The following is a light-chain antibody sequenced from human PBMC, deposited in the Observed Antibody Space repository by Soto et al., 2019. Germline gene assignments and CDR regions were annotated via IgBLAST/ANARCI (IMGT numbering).Light chain of an antibody. J-gene: IGKJ5*01. Sequence: EIVMTQSPATLSVSPGEGATLSCRASQTINSNLAWYRHRPGQAPRLLIYRASTRAAGLPDRFSGSGSGTEFTLTISSLQSEDFAVYYCQQCHKWPITFGQGTRLEIK. CDR2: RAS. CDR1: QTINSN. CDR3: QQCHKWPIT. V-gene: IGKV3-15*01.